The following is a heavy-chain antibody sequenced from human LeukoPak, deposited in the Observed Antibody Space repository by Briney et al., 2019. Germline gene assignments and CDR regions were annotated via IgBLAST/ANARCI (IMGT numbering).Heavy chain of an antibody. V-gene: IGHV4-30-2*01. CDR3: ARGRGGVTDAIFDY. J-gene: IGHJ4*02. Sequence: SETLSLTCAVSGGSISSGGYSWSWIRQPPGKGLEWIGYIYHSGSTCYNPSLKSRVTISVDRSKNQFSLKLSSVTAADTAVYYCARGRGGVTDAIFDYWGQGTLVTVSS. CDR1: GGSISSGGYS. CDR2: IYHSGST. D-gene: IGHD3-16*01.